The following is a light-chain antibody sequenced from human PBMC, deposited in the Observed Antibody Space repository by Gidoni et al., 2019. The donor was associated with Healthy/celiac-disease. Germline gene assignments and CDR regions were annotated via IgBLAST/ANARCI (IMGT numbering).Light chain of an antibody. V-gene: IGLV1-40*01. CDR2: DNT. CDR3: QSYDGSLSGFVV. J-gene: IGLJ2*01. Sequence: QSVLTQPPSVSGAPGPRVTISCTGSSSNIGAGYDVHWYQQLPGTAPKLLIYDNTNRPSGVPDRFSGSKSGTSASLAITGLQAEDEADYYCQSYDGSLSGFVVFGGGTKLTVL. CDR1: SSNIGAGYD.